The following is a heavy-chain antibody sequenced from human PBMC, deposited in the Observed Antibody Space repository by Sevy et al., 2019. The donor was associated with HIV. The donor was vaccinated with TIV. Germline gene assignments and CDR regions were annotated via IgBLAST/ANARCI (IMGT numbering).Heavy chain of an antibody. CDR2: IIPMFGTP. CDR1: GGTFNSYA. J-gene: IGHJ6*02. Sequence: ASVKVSCKASGGTFNSYAFSWVRQAPGQGLEYLGGIIPMFGTPNYAQKFQGRVTITADESTSTVSMELSSLRSKDTAVYYCARVGDPLIAVAGSPWRMDVWGQGTTVTVSS. CDR3: ARVGDPLIAVAGSPWRMDV. V-gene: IGHV1-69*13. D-gene: IGHD6-19*01.